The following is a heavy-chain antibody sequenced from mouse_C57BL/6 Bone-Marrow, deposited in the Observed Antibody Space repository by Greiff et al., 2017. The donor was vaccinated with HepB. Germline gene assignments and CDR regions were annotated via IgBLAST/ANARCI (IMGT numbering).Heavy chain of an antibody. D-gene: IGHD2-2*01. V-gene: IGHV1-50*01. CDR2: IDPSDSYT. CDR3: ARKDGYDVGFAY. Sequence: QVQLQQPGAELVKPGASVKLSCKASGYTFTSYWMQWVKQRPGQGLEWIGEIDPSDSYTNYNQKFKGKATLTVDTSSSTAYMQLSSLTPEDSAVYYCARKDGYDVGFAYWGQGTLVTVSA. CDR1: GYTFTSYW. J-gene: IGHJ3*01.